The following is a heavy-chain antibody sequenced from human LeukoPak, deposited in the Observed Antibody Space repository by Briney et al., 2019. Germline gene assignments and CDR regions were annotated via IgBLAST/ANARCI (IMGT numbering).Heavy chain of an antibody. CDR2: INPNSGGT. CDR3: ARVYEDTIFGVTFDP. Sequence: GASVKASCKASGYTFTGYYMHWGRQAPGPGLEWMGRINPNSGGTNYAQKFQGRVTMTRDTSIRTAYMELSRLRSEDTAVYYCARVYEDTIFGVTFDPWGQGTLVTVSS. CDR1: GYTFTGYY. V-gene: IGHV1-2*06. D-gene: IGHD3-3*01. J-gene: IGHJ5*02.